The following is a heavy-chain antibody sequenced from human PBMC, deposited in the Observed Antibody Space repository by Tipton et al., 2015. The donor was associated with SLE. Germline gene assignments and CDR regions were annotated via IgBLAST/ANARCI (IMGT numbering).Heavy chain of an antibody. V-gene: IGHV1-69*06. J-gene: IGHJ4*02. Sequence: SCAASGFTFSSYAMHWVRQAPGQGLEWMGGIIPIFGTANYAQKFQGRVTITADKSTSTAYMELSSLRSEDTAVYYCARDGLGGATRDFDYWGQGTLVTVSS. CDR2: IIPIFGTA. CDR3: ARDGLGGATRDFDY. D-gene: IGHD1-26*01. CDR1: GFTFSSYA.